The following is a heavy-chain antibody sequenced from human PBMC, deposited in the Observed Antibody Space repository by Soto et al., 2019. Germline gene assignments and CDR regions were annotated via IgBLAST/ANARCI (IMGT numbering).Heavy chain of an antibody. J-gene: IGHJ4*02. V-gene: IGHV4-59*01. CDR3: ARSNIAAAGTFDY. CDR2: IYYSGST. CDR1: GGSISSYY. Sequence: SETLSLTCTVYGGSISSYYWSWIRQPPGKGLEWIGYIYYSGSTNYNPSLKSRVTISVDTSKNQFSLKLSSVTAADTAVYYCARSNIAAAGTFDYWGQGTLVTVSS. D-gene: IGHD6-13*01.